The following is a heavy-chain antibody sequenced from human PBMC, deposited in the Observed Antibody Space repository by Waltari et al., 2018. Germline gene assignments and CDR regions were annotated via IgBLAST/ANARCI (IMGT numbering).Heavy chain of an antibody. CDR2: INPNSGGT. V-gene: IGHV1-2*02. CDR1: GYTFTGYY. J-gene: IGHJ3*02. Sequence: QVQLVQSGAEVKKPGASVKVSCKASGYTFTGYYIHWVRQAPGQGLEWMGWINPNSGGTDYAQNFQGRVTMTRDTSISTAYMELSSLRSDDTAVYYCARDDQYYDTNGYRGAFDIWGQGTMVTVSS. CDR3: ARDDQYYDTNGYRGAFDI. D-gene: IGHD3-22*01.